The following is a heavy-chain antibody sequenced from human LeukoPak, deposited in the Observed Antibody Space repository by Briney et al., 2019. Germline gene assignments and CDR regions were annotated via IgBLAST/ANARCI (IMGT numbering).Heavy chain of an antibody. J-gene: IGHJ3*02. Sequence: GGSLRLSCAASGFTVSSNYMSWVRQAPGKGLEWVSAISGSGGSTYYADSVKGRFTISRDNSKNTLYLQMNSLRAEDTAVYYCAKDGGYCSSTSCYWNAFDIWGQGTMVTVSS. CDR1: GFTVSSNY. CDR2: ISGSGGST. CDR3: AKDGGYCSSTSCYWNAFDI. V-gene: IGHV3-23*01. D-gene: IGHD2-2*01.